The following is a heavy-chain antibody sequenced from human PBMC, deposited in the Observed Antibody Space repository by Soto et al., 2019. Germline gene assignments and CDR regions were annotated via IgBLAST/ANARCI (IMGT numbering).Heavy chain of an antibody. J-gene: IGHJ4*01. D-gene: IGHD3-10*01. CDR3: ARGRRAALIETRIFRVLFDF. CDR1: GASFSVSDYH. Sequence: QVQLQQWGAGLLKPSETLSLTCTVSGASFSVSDYHWSWIRQPPGKGLEWVGEISHSGSTNYSPSLKNGVSISEDTSKNQVSLKLSSVTAAETAVYYWARGRRAALIETRIFRVLFDFWGHGTMVIVSS. V-gene: IGHV4-34*01. CDR2: ISHSGST.